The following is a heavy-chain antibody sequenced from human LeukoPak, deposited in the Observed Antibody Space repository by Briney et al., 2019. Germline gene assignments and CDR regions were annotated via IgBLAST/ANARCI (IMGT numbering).Heavy chain of an antibody. Sequence: GGSLRLSCAASGFTFSSYGMHWVRQAPGKGLEWVAFIRYDGSNKYYADSVKGRFTISRDNSKNTLYLQMNSLRAEDTAVYYCARGPRFFTGGGVPYYYYYYMDVWGKGTTVTVSS. D-gene: IGHD3-16*01. CDR3: ARGPRFFTGGGVPYYYYYYMDV. J-gene: IGHJ6*03. CDR1: GFTFSSYG. CDR2: IRYDGSNK. V-gene: IGHV3-30*02.